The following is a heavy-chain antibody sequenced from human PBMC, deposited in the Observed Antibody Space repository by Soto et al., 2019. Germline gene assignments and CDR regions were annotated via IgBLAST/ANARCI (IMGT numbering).Heavy chain of an antibody. V-gene: IGHV3-7*01. CDR1: GFAFSSHA. D-gene: IGHD5-12*01. Sequence: PGGALGLSCTPSGFAFSSHATSCIRPAPVKGLEWVANIKQHGGEQYYVDSVEGRFTISRDNAKNSLYLQMNSLRTEDTAVYYCARDPAGSGYDFCVPDVWGQGNTVTVSS. CDR3: ARDPAGSGYDFCVPDV. J-gene: IGHJ6*02. CDR2: IKQHGGEQ.